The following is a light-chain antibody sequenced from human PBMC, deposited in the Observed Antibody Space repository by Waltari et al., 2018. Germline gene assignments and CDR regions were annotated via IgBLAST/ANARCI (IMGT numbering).Light chain of an antibody. J-gene: IGKJ1*01. V-gene: IGKV3-20*01. CDR1: QSVGSSY. CDR3: QQYGTSRT. CDR2: GAS. Sequence: ENVLTQSPGTLSLSPGERATLSCRASQSVGSSYLAWYQQKPGQAPRLLIYGASSRSTDIPDRFSGSGSGTDFTLTISRLEPEDFAVYYCQQYGTSRTFGQGTKVEIK.